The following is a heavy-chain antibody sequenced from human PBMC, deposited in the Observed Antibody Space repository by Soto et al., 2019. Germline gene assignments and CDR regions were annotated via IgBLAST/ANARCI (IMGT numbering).Heavy chain of an antibody. CDR1: GGSFSGYY. Sequence: SETLSLTCAVYGGSFSGYYWSWIRQPPGKGLEWIGEINHSGSTNYNPSLKSRVTISVDTSKNQFSLKLSSVTAADTAVYYCARELRGSGTYYYYMDVWGKGTTVTVSS. D-gene: IGHD5-12*01. CDR3: ARELRGSGTYYYYMDV. V-gene: IGHV4-34*01. J-gene: IGHJ6*03. CDR2: INHSGST.